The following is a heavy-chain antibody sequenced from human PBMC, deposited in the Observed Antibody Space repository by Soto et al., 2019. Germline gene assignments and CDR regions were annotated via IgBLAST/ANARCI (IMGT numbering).Heavy chain of an antibody. J-gene: IGHJ6*02. Sequence: EVQLVESGGGLIQPGGSLRLSCAASGFTVSSNYMSWVRQAPGKGPEWVSVIYSGGSTYYADSVKGRFTISRDNSKNTLYLQMNSLRAEDTAVYYCARVPMTTVTIDVWGQGTTVTVSS. V-gene: IGHV3-53*01. CDR3: ARVPMTTVTIDV. D-gene: IGHD4-17*01. CDR2: IYSGGST. CDR1: GFTVSSNY.